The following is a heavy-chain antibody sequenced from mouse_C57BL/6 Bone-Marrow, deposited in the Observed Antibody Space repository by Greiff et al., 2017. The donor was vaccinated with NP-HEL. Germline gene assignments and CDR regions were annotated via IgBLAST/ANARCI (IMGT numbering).Heavy chain of an antibody. J-gene: IGHJ1*03. CDR3: AKLGWPWYYDV. CDR1: GYTFTSYW. D-gene: IGHD1-1*02. Sequence: QVQLQQPGAELVKPGASVKLSCKASGYTFTSYWMHWVKQRPGQGLEWIGMIHPNSGSTNYNEKFKSKATLTVDKSSSTAYMQLSNLTSEDSAVYYCAKLGWPWYYDVWGTGTTVTVSS. CDR2: IHPNSGST. V-gene: IGHV1-64*01.